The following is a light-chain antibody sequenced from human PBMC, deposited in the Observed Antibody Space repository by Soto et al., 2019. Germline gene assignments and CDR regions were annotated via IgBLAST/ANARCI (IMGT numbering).Light chain of an antibody. CDR2: DGS. V-gene: IGLV2-14*03. CDR1: SSDVGAYDY. Sequence: QSALTQPASVSGSPGQSITISCTGTSSDVGAYDYVSWYQQHPGEVPKLMIFDGSDRPSGVSNRFSGSKSGNTASLTISGLQAEDEADYYCRSFTPSTAYVFGTGTKVTVL. CDR3: RSFTPSTAYV. J-gene: IGLJ1*01.